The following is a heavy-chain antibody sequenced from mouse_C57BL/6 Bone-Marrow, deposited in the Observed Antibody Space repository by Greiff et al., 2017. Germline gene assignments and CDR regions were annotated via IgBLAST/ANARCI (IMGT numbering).Heavy chain of an antibody. Sequence: VQLQQSGAELVKPGASVKISCKASGYTFTDYYINWVKQRPGQGLEWIGKIGPGSGSPYYNEKFKGKATLTADKSSSTAYLQLSSLTSEDSAVYFCACYYDYDGFAYWGQGTLVTVSA. V-gene: IGHV1-77*01. CDR2: IGPGSGSP. CDR1: GYTFTDYY. CDR3: ACYYDYDGFAY. D-gene: IGHD2-4*01. J-gene: IGHJ3*01.